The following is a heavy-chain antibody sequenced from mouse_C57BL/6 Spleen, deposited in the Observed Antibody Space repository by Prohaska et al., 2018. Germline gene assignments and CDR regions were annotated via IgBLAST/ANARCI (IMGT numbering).Heavy chain of an antibody. V-gene: IGHV6-3*01. Sequence: EVKLEESGGGLVQPGGSMKLSCVASGFTFSNYWVNWVRQSPEKGLEWVAQIRLKSDNYATHYAESVKGRFTISRDDSKRSVYLQMNNLRAEDTGIYYCTGGVVGPSDYWGQGTTLTVSS. CDR3: TGGVVGPSDY. D-gene: IGHD1-1*01. J-gene: IGHJ2*01. CDR2: IRLKSDNYAT. CDR1: GFTFSNYW.